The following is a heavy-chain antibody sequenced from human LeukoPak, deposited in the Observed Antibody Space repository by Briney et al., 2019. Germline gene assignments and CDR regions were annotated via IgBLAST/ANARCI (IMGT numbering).Heavy chain of an antibody. J-gene: IGHJ4*02. V-gene: IGHV3-15*01. Sequence: GGSLRLSRAASGFTFSNAWMSGAGQPPGKGLDGVGRTNRKTHGGTIDSAAPVQGRYIISRDDSKSTVDLQMSSRKTDDTAVYYCATGGHYYGSWGQGTLVTVS. CDR2: TNRKTHGGTI. CDR1: GFTFSNAW. D-gene: IGHD3-10*01. CDR3: ATGGHYYGS.